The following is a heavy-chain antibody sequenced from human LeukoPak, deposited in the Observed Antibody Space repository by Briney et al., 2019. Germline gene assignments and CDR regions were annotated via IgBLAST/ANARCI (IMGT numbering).Heavy chain of an antibody. D-gene: IGHD5-24*01. CDR2: INSDGGGT. J-gene: IGHJ3*02. Sequence: GGSLRLSCAASGFTFSSYWMHWVRQPPGKGLVWVSRINSDGGGTIYADSVRGRFTISRDNAKNTLYLQMNSLGAEDTAVYYCARGGYNHAFDIWGQGTVVTVSS. V-gene: IGHV3-74*01. CDR1: GFTFSSYW. CDR3: ARGGYNHAFDI.